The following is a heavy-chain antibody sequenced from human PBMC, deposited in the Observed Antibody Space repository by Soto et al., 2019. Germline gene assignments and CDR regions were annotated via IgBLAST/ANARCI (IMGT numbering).Heavy chain of an antibody. CDR2: ISGSGGST. CDR3: AKGDVSSTGFFYYYYMDV. J-gene: IGHJ6*03. CDR1: GFTFSSYA. V-gene: IGHV3-23*01. Sequence: GGSLRLSCAASGFTFSSYAMSWVRQAPGKGLEWVSAISGSGGSTYYADSVKGRFTISRDNSKNTLYLQMNSLRAEDTAVYYCAKGDVSSTGFFYYYYMDVWGKGTTVTVSS. D-gene: IGHD2-2*01.